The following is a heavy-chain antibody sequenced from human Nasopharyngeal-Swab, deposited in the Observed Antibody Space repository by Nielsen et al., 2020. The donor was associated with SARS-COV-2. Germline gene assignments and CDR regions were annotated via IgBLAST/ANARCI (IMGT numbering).Heavy chain of an antibody. CDR3: ATMVYYYMDV. D-gene: IGHD3-10*01. CDR2: INHSGST. J-gene: IGHJ6*03. CDR1: GGSFSGYY. Sequence: SETLSLTCAVYGGSFSGYYWSWIRQPPGKGLEWIGEINHSGSTNYNPSLKSRVTISVDTSKNRFSLKLSSVTAADTAVYYCATMVYYYMDVWGKGTTVTVSS. V-gene: IGHV4-34*01.